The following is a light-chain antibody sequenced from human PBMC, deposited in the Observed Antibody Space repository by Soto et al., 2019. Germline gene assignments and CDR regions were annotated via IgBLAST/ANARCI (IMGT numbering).Light chain of an antibody. CDR2: EGS. CDR1: SSDVGSYNL. CDR3: CSYAGSSFYV. Sequence: QSVLTQPASVSGSPGQSITISCTGTSSDVGSYNLVSWYQQHPGKAPKLMIYEGSKRPSGVSNRFSGSKSGNTASLTISGLQAEDEADYYCCSYAGSSFYVLGHGTKLT. V-gene: IGLV2-23*01. J-gene: IGLJ1*01.